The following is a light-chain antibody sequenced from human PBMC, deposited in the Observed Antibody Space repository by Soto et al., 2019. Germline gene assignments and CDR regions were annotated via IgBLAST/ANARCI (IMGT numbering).Light chain of an antibody. CDR3: SSYSISTAYL. CDR1: GSDVGGYNY. CDR2: EVS. Sequence: QSALTQPASVSGSPGQSIAISCTGSGSDVGGYNYVSWYQQHPGKAPKLMVFEVSNRPSGVSYRFSGSKSGNTASLTISGLQAEDEADYFCSSYSISTAYLFGTGTKLTVL. V-gene: IGLV2-14*01. J-gene: IGLJ1*01.